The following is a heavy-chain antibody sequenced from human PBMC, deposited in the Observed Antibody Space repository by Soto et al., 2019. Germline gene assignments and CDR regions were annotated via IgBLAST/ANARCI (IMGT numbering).Heavy chain of an antibody. CDR1: GFTFDNYA. D-gene: IGHD5-12*01. CDR3: AKDRLSSPCTWFDP. J-gene: IGHJ5*02. CDR2: IGGSGVTT. V-gene: IGHV3-23*01. Sequence: EVQLLESGGGLVQPGGSLRLSCAASGFTFDNYAMIWVRQAPGKGLEWVSGIGGSGVTTYYAHSVKGRFTISRDNSKNTLYLQMNSLRAEDTAVYYCAKDRLSSPCTWFDPWGQGTLVTVSS.